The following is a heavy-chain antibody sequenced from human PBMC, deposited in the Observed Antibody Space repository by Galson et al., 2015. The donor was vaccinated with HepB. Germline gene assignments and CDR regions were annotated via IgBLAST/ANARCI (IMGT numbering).Heavy chain of an antibody. CDR3: ARAAGDSSTYANDF. Sequence: SVKVSCKASGYSFSNYGLSWIRQAPGPGLEWMGWFSGYDASTNYAPKFQGRVTMTADATTGTAYLELRNLRSDDTAVYYCARAAGDSSTYANDFWGQGTQVTVSS. D-gene: IGHD5-18*01. CDR1: GYSFSNYG. CDR2: FSGYDAST. J-gene: IGHJ4*02. V-gene: IGHV1-18*01.